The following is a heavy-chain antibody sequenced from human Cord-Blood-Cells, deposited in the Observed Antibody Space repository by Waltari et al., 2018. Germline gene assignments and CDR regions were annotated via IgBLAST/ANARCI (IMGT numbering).Heavy chain of an antibody. J-gene: IGHJ2*01. CDR2: IIPILGIA. CDR3: ARAEYYGSGPSDGYFDL. D-gene: IGHD3-10*01. V-gene: IGHV1-69*09. CDR1: GGTFSSYA. Sequence: QVQLVQSGAEVKKPGSSVKVSCKASGGTFSSYAISWVRQAPGQGLEWMGRIIPILGIANYAQKFQGRVTITADKSTSTAYMELSSLRSEDTAVYYCARAEYYGSGPSDGYFDLWGRGTLVTVSS.